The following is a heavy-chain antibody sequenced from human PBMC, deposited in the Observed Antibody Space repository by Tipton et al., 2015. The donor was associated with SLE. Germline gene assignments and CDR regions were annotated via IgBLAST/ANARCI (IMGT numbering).Heavy chain of an antibody. Sequence: TLSLTCTVSGASISSSSYYWGWIRQPPGKGLEWIGTTYYSGSTYYNPSLKSRVTVSVDTSKNQFSLKLSSVTAADTAVYYCARGGWGYQFDSWGQGTLVTVSS. CDR3: ARGGWGYQFDS. D-gene: IGHD3-16*02. V-gene: IGHV4-39*07. CDR1: GASISSSSYY. CDR2: TYYSGST. J-gene: IGHJ4*02.